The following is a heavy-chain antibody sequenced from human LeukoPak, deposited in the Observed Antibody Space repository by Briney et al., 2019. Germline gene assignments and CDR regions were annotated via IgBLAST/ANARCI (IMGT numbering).Heavy chain of an antibody. CDR2: IYHSGST. J-gene: IGHJ5*02. CDR1: GYSISSGYY. CDR3: ARFTPQGYGWGGYNRFDP. V-gene: IGHV4-38-2*02. D-gene: IGHD3-16*01. Sequence: SETLSLTCTVSGYSISSGYYRGWIRQPPGKGLEWIGSIYHSGSTYYNPSLKSRVTISVDTSKNQFSLNLTSVTAADTAVYYCARFTPQGYGWGGYNRFDPWGQGTLVTVSS.